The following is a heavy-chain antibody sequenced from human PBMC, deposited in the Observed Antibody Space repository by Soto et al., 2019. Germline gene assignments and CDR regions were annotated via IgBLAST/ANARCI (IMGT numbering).Heavy chain of an antibody. CDR2: IYHSGST. J-gene: IGHJ6*02. CDR3: ARYCSGDSCYGGYYGMAV. D-gene: IGHD2-15*01. Sequence: PSETLSLTCAVSGGSISSGGYSWSWIRQPPGKGLEWIGYIYHSGSTYYNPSLKSRVTISVDTSKNQFSLKLSSVAAADTAVYYCARYCSGDSCYGGYYGMAVWGRGTTVTVSS. V-gene: IGHV4-30-2*05. CDR1: GGSISSGGYS.